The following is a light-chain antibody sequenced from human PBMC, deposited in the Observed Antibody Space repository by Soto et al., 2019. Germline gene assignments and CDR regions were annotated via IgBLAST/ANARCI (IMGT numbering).Light chain of an antibody. CDR1: SSDIGAYNY. CDR2: EVS. J-gene: IGLJ3*02. V-gene: IGLV2-14*01. CDR3: SSYTTFSTLV. Sequence: QSALTQSASVSGSPGQSITLSCTGTSSDIGAYNYVSWYQQYPGKAPKLLIYEVSYRPSGVSNRFSGSKSGNTASLTISGLRAEDEADYYCSSYTTFSTLVFGGGTQLTVL.